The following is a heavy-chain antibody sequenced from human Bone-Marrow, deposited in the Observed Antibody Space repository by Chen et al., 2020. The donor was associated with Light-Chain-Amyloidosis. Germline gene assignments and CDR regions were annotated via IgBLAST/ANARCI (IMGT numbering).Heavy chain of an antibody. V-gene: IGHV5-51*01. Sequence: EVQLEQSGPEVKKPGESLKISCKGYGYTFPNYWIGWVRQMPGKGLEGMGVIYPDDSDARYRPSFEGQVTISADKSITTAYLQWRSLKASDTAMYYCARRRDGYNFDYWGQGTLVTVSS. CDR3: ARRRDGYNFDY. D-gene: IGHD5-12*01. CDR2: IYPDDSDA. J-gene: IGHJ4*02. CDR1: GYTFPNYW.